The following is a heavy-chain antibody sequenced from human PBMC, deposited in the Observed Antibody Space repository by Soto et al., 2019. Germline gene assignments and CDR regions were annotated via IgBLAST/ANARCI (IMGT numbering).Heavy chain of an antibody. CDR1: GSSLKTSGVG. V-gene: IGHV2-5*02. CDR2: IYWDEDK. CDR3: VYTPYYSGRAWFDP. D-gene: IGHD3-22*01. J-gene: IGHJ5*02. Sequence: QITLKESGPPLAKPPQTLTLTCTFSGSSLKTSGVGVGWIRQPPGKALEWLALIYWDEDKRYNPSLKSTLTITKDPSQNQMVLTMTNMDAVDTATYYWVYTPYYSGRAWFDPWGRGTLVTFSS.